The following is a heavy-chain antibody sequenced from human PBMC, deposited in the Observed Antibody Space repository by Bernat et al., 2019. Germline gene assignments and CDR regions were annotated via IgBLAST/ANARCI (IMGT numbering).Heavy chain of an antibody. CDR3: ARQGPESGWYRRVAYSYYCGMDV. CDR2: IIPILGIA. D-gene: IGHD6-19*01. J-gene: IGHJ6*02. CDR1: GGTFSSYT. V-gene: IGHV1-69*02. Sequence: QVQLVQSGAEVKKPVSSVKVSCKASGGTFSSYTTSWVRQDAGQGLEWMGRIIPILGIANYAQKFQGRRTITSNKSSSTAYMGLRSLRSVATAVYCCARQGPESGWYRRVAYSYYCGMDVWGQGTTGTVSS.